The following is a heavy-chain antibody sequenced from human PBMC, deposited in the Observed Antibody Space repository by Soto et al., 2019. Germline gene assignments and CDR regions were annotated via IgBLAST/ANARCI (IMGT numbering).Heavy chain of an antibody. CDR1: GFTFSSYE. Sequence: VQLVESGGGLVQPGGSLRLSCAASGFTFSSYEMNWVRQAPGKGLEWVSYISSSGSTIYYADSVKGRFTISRDNAKNSLYLQMNSLRAEDTAVYYCARDLNSNYYYYGMDVWGQGTTVTVSS. D-gene: IGHD4-4*01. V-gene: IGHV3-48*03. J-gene: IGHJ6*02. CDR2: ISSSGSTI. CDR3: ARDLNSNYYYYGMDV.